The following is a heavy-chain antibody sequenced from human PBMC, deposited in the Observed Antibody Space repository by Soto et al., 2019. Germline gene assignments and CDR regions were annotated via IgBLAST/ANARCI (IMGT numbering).Heavy chain of an antibody. D-gene: IGHD2-2*01. CDR1: GFTFSSYS. J-gene: IGHJ6*02. Sequence: EVQLVESGGGLVQPGGSLRLSCAASGFTFSSYSMNWVRQAPGKGLEWVSYISSSSSTIYYADSVKGRFIISRDNAKNSLYLQMNSLRDEDTAVYYCARETSPARDIVVVPAADYYYYGMDVWGQGTTVTVSS. CDR3: ARETSPARDIVVVPAADYYYYGMDV. V-gene: IGHV3-48*02. CDR2: ISSSSSTI.